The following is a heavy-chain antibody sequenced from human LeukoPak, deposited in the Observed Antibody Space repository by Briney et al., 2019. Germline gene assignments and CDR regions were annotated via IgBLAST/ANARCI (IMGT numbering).Heavy chain of an antibody. Sequence: PGGSLRLSCGASGFTFSDYGMHWVRQAPGKGLEWVAVISYDGSNKYYADSVKGRFTISRDNSKNTLYLQMNSLRAEDTAVYYCASLDCSSTSCYDAFDIWGQGTMVTVSS. J-gene: IGHJ3*02. CDR1: GFTFSDYG. D-gene: IGHD2-2*01. CDR2: ISYDGSNK. CDR3: ASLDCSSTSCYDAFDI. V-gene: IGHV3-30*19.